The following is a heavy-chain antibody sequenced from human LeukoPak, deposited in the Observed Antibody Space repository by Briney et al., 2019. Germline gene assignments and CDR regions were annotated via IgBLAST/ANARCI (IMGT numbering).Heavy chain of an antibody. CDR1: GGTFSSYA. D-gene: IGHD1-26*01. Sequence: GASVKVSCKASGGTFSSYAISWVRQAPGQGLEWMGRIIPILGIANYAQKFQGRVTITADKSTSTAYMELSSLRSEDTAVYYCARAKVGATKVGQLSFDIWGQGTMVTVSS. V-gene: IGHV1-69*04. CDR3: ARAKVGATKVGQLSFDI. J-gene: IGHJ3*02. CDR2: IIPILGIA.